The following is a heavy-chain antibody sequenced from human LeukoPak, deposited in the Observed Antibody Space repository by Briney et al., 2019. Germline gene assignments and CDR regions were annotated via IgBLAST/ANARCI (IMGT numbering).Heavy chain of an antibody. Sequence: GSVKVSCKASGYTFTGYYMNWVRQAPGQGLEWMGWINSDSGFTKYAQKFQGRVTMTRDTSITTVYMDLTRLTSDDTAVYYCARNFDMKGFDPWGQGTLVTVSS. CDR1: GYTFTGYY. CDR2: INSDSGFT. D-gene: IGHD3-9*01. CDR3: ARNFDMKGFDP. V-gene: IGHV1-2*02. J-gene: IGHJ5*02.